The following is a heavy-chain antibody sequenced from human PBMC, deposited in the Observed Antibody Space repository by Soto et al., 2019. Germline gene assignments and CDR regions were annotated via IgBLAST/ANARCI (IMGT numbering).Heavy chain of an antibody. D-gene: IGHD6-13*01. Sequence: LSLTCTVSGGSISSYYWSWIRQPPGKGLEWIGYIYYSGSTNYNPSLKSRVTISVDTSKNQFSLKLSSVTAADTAVYYCARYSSRYNWFDPWGQGTLVTVSS. CDR3: ARYSSRYNWFDP. V-gene: IGHV4-59*01. J-gene: IGHJ5*02. CDR2: IYYSGST. CDR1: GGSISSYY.